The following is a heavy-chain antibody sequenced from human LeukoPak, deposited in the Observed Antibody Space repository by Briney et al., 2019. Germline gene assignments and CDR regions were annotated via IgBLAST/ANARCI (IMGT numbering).Heavy chain of an antibody. Sequence: ASVKVSCKASGYTFTSHDIDWFRQATGQGLEWLGWMNANSGNTGYAQKFQGRVTFTRSTSISTAYMELRSLRSEDTAVYYCAREERLVTTFEGFDYWGQGTLVTVSS. V-gene: IGHV1-8*03. CDR2: MNANSGNT. CDR3: AREERLVTTFEGFDY. CDR1: GYTFTSHD. J-gene: IGHJ4*02. D-gene: IGHD4-17*01.